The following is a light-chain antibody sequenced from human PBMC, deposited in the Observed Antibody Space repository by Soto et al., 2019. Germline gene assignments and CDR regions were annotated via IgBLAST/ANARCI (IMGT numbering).Light chain of an antibody. CDR2: KDT. V-gene: IGLV3-25*02. Sequence: SYELTQPPSVSVSPGQTARITCSGDELPKEYAYWYRQKPGQAPLLVIYKDTERPSGIPERFSASSSGTTVTLTISGVQAEDEGDYYCLSADSSRLYVFGTGTKVTVL. CDR3: LSADSSRLYV. J-gene: IGLJ1*01. CDR1: ELPKEY.